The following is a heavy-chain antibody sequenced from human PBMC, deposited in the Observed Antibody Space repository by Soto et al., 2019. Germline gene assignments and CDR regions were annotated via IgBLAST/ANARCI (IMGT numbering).Heavy chain of an antibody. V-gene: IGHV4-39*01. J-gene: IGHJ4*02. Sequence: QLQLQESGPGLVKPSETLSLTCTVSGGSISSSSYYWGWIRQPPGKGLEWIGSIYYSGSTYYNPSLKSRVTIAVDTSKSQFSLKLSSVTAADTAVYYCARFGGSSSPFDYWGQGTLVTVSS. CDR2: IYYSGST. CDR3: ARFGGSSSPFDY. D-gene: IGHD6-6*01. CDR1: GGSISSSSYY.